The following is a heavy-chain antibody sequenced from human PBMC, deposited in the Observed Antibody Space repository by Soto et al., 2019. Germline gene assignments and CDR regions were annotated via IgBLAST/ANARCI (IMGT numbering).Heavy chain of an antibody. CDR2: ISYDGSNK. D-gene: IGHD2-15*01. J-gene: IGHJ4*02. CDR3: AKDKNRVAATH. CDR1: GFTFSSYA. Sequence: GGSLRLSCAASGFTFSSYAMHWVRQAPGKGLEWVAVISYDGSNKYYADSVKGRFTISRDNSKNTLYLQMNSLRAEDTAVYYCAKDKNRVAATHWGQGTLVTVSS. V-gene: IGHV3-30-3*01.